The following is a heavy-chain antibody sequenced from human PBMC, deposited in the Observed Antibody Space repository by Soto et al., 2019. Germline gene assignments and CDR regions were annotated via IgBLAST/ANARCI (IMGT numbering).Heavy chain of an antibody. D-gene: IGHD3-22*01. CDR3: ATRGYYDSSGYYGQYFQH. CDR2: FDPEDGET. J-gene: IGHJ1*01. V-gene: IGHV1-24*01. Sequence: ASVEVSCKVSGYTLTDLSMYWVRQAPGKGLEWMGGFDPEDGETIYAQKFQGRVTMTEDTSTDTAYMELSSLRSEDTAVYYCATRGYYDSSGYYGQYFQHWGQGTLVTVS. CDR1: GYTLTDLS.